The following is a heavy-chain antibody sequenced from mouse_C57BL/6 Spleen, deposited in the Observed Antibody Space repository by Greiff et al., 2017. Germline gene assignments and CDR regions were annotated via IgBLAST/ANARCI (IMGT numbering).Heavy chain of an antibody. CDR2: IYPGDGDT. CDR3: ARGSGDYDSFAY. Sequence: VQLQQSGPELVKPGASVKISCKASGYAFSSSWMNWVKQRPGKGLEWIGRIYPGDGDTNYNGKFKGKATLTADKSSSTAYMQLSSLTSEDSAVYFCARGSGDYDSFAYWGQGTLVTVSA. D-gene: IGHD2-4*01. CDR1: GYAFSSSW. J-gene: IGHJ3*01. V-gene: IGHV1-82*01.